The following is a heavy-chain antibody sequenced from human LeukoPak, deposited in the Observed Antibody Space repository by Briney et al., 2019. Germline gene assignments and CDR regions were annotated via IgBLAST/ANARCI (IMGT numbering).Heavy chain of an antibody. CDR3: ARRDYSSGWYWFDP. CDR1: GGSISSSTYY. D-gene: IGHD6-19*01. Sequence: SETLSLTCTVLGGSISSSTYYWGWIRQPPWKGLEWIGSIYYSGSTYYNPSLKSRVTISVDTSKNQFSLKLSSVTAADTAVYPCARRDYSSGWYWFDPWGQGTLVTVSS. CDR2: IYYSGST. J-gene: IGHJ5*02. V-gene: IGHV4-39*01.